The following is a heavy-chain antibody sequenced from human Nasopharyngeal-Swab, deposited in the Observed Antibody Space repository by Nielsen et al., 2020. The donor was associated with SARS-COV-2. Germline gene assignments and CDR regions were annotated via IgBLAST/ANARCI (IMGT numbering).Heavy chain of an antibody. Sequence: SVKVSCKASGDTFSSSAITWVRQAPGQGLEWMGGIIPMFGTADYAQKFQGRVTITRDTSASTAYMELSSLRSEDTAVYYCARSTYYYDSSGYSFDYWGQGTLGTVSS. CDR2: IIPMFGTA. J-gene: IGHJ4*02. CDR3: ARSTYYYDSSGYSFDY. V-gene: IGHV1-69*05. CDR1: GDTFSSSA. D-gene: IGHD3-22*01.